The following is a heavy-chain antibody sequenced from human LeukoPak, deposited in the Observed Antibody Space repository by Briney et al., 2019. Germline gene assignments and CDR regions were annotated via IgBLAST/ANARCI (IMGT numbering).Heavy chain of an antibody. CDR1: GFTFSSYA. D-gene: IGHD3-22*01. CDR2: ISGSGGST. CDR3: AKDQKAYDSSGYYNH. V-gene: IGHV3-23*01. Sequence: SGGSLRLSCAASGFTFSSYAISWVRQAPGKGLEWVSAISGSGGSTYYADSVKGRFTISRDNSKNTLYLQMNSLRAEDTAVYYCAKDQKAYDSSGYYNHWGQGTLVTVSS. J-gene: IGHJ5*02.